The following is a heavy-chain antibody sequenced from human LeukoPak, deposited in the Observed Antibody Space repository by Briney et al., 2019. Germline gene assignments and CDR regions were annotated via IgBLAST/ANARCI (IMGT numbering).Heavy chain of an antibody. V-gene: IGHV3-74*01. CDR1: GFTFSSYW. D-gene: IGHD2-15*01. J-gene: IGHJ4*02. CDR2: INTDGSYT. Sequence: GGSLRLSCAASGFTFSSYWMHWVRQAPGKGLVWVSHINTDGSYTRYADSVKGRFTIARDNAKSTLYLQMNSLRAEDTAVYYCATPAVWGQGTLVTVSS. CDR3: ATPAV.